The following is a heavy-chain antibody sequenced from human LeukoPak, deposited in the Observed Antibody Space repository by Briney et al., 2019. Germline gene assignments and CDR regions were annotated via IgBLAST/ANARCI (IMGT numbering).Heavy chain of an antibody. D-gene: IGHD3-10*01. CDR2: IYYSGST. J-gene: IGHJ4*02. V-gene: IGHV4-59*01. CDR1: GGSISSYY. CDR3: VRGEIYYGSGSFDY. Sequence: SETLSLTCTVSGGSISSYYWSWIRQPPGKGLEWIGYIYYSGSTNYNPSLKSRVTISVDTSKNQFSLKLSSVTAADTAVYYCVRGEIYYGSGSFDYWGQGTLVTVSS.